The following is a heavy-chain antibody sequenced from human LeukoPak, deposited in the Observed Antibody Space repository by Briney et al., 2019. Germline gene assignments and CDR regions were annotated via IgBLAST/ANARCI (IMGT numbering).Heavy chain of an antibody. D-gene: IGHD3-22*01. J-gene: IGHJ5*02. Sequence: SETLSLTCTVSGGSINNSYWNWIRQPAGKGLEWIGRIYTSGNIYYNPSLKSRVTISVDMSKNHISLKLSSVTAADTAVYYCARGSSTSYDSSGYYAGWLSGRFDPWGQGTLVTVSS. V-gene: IGHV4-4*07. CDR3: ARGSSTSYDSSGYYAGWLSGRFDP. CDR2: IYTSGNI. CDR1: GGSINNSY.